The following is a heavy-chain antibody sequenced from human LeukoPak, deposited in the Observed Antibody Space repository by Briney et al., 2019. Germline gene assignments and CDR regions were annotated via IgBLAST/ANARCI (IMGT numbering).Heavy chain of an antibody. V-gene: IGHV4-39*07. CDR3: ASGFTSSGCYAW. CDR2: IYYSGST. Sequence: PSETLFLTCTVSGGSISSSSYYWGWIRQPPGKGLEWIGSIYYSGSTYYNPSLKSRVTISVDTSKNQFSLKLSSVTAADTAVYYCASGFTSSGCYAWWGQGTLVTVSS. CDR1: GGSISSSSYY. D-gene: IGHD6-19*01. J-gene: IGHJ4*02.